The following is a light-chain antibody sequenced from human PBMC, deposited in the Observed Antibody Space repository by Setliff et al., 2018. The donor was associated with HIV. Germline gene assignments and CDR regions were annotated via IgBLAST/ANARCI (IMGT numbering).Light chain of an antibody. J-gene: IGLJ1*01. CDR1: SSNIGCNT. V-gene: IGLV1-44*01. CDR3: AAWDDGLNGFYV. CDR2: SND. Sequence: VLTQPPSASGTPGQRVTISCSGSSSNIGCNTVNWFQQLPGTAPKLLIYSNDQRPSGVPDRFSGSKSGTSASLAISGLQSEDEADYYCAAWDDGLNGFYVFGTGTKVTVL.